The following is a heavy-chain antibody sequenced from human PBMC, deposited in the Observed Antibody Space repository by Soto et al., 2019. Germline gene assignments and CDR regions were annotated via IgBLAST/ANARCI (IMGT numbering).Heavy chain of an antibody. CDR3: ATEWGHRPVAGSEAFDI. D-gene: IGHD2-21*01. CDR1: GGTFSSSA. V-gene: IGHV1-69*01. J-gene: IGHJ3*02. CDR2: IVPMYNTP. Sequence: QVQLVQSGAEVTRTGSSVKVSCKASGGTFSSSAISWVRQAPGHGLEWVGGIVPMYNTPVYGQNFQDRVTITAVESTTTAFMELTSLTSQDTAVYCCATEWGHRPVAGSEAFDIWGQGTVVTVSS.